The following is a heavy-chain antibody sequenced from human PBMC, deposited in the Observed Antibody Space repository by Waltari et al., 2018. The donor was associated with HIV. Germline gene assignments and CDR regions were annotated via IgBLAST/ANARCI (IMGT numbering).Heavy chain of an antibody. V-gene: IGHV1-3*01. Sequence: QIHLVQSGAVVKNPWASVKVSCKTSGFNFTACVIHWLPQPPGECLEWMGSINVGNSQTRSSQMFQGRVSFTRETAETTIFMEVSSLKSEDTAVYFCARGADWLVNVLEYWGQGTLLTVSS. CDR3: ARGADWLVNVLEY. D-gene: IGHD6-19*01. CDR2: INVGNSQT. J-gene: IGHJ4*02. CDR1: GFNFTACV.